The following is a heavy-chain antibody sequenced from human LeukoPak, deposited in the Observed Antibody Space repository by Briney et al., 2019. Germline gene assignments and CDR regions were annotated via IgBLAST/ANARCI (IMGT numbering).Heavy chain of an antibody. CDR1: GYTFTGYY. CDR2: INPNSGGT. CDR3: ARDPRITGTTSRDYYYYMDV. Sequence: ASVKVSCKASGYTFTGYYMHWVRQAPGQGLEWMGWINPNSGGTNYAQKFQGRVTMTRDTSTSTVYMELSSLRSEDTAVYYCARDPRITGTTSRDYYYYMDVWGKGTTVTVSS. V-gene: IGHV1-2*02. J-gene: IGHJ6*03. D-gene: IGHD1-7*01.